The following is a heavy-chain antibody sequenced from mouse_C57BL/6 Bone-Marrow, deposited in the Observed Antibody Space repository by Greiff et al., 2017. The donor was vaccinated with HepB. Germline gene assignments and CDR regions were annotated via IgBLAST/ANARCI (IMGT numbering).Heavy chain of an antibody. J-gene: IGHJ4*01. CDR2: IDPETGGT. V-gene: IGHV1-15*01. CDR1: GYTFTDYE. Sequence: QVQLQQSGAELVRPGASVTLSCKASGYTFTDYEMHWVKQTPVHGLEWIGAIDPETGGTAYNQKFKGKAILTADKSSSTAYMELRSLTSEDSAVYYCTRCHYSNPYYAMDYWGQGTSVTVSS. CDR3: TRCHYSNPYYAMDY. D-gene: IGHD2-5*01.